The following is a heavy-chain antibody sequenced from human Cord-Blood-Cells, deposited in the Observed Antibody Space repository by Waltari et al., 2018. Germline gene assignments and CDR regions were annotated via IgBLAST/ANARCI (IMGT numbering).Heavy chain of an antibody. CDR2: SSGSGGST. J-gene: IGHJ4*02. CDR1: GFTFSSYA. Sequence: EVQLLESGGGLVQPGGSLRLSCAASGFTFSSYAMSWVRQAPGKVLEWVSASSGSGGSTYDADSVKGRFTISRDNSKNTLDLQMNSLRAEDTAVYYCAKDRQYSSSFGDYWGQGTLVTVSS. V-gene: IGHV3-23*01. D-gene: IGHD6-6*01. CDR3: AKDRQYSSSFGDY.